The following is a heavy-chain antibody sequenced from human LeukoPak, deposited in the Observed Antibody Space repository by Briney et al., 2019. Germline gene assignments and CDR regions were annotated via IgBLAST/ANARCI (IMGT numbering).Heavy chain of an antibody. J-gene: IGHJ5*02. V-gene: IGHV1-2*02. Sequence: ASVKVSCKASGYTFTGYYMHWVRQAPGQGLEWMGWIDPNSGVTNYAQRLQGRVTMTTDTSTTTAYMELRSLRSEDTAVYYCARGGSGGKDWFDPWGQGTLVTVSS. D-gene: IGHD5-12*01. CDR3: ARGGSGGKDWFDP. CDR2: IDPNSGVT. CDR1: GYTFTGYY.